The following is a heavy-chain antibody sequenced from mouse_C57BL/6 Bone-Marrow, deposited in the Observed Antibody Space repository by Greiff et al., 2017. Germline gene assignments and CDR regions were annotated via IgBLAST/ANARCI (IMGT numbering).Heavy chain of an antibody. CDR1: GYTFTSYG. CDR2: IYPRSGNT. J-gene: IGHJ2*01. CDR3: ARWGETPLSY. V-gene: IGHV1-81*01. Sequence: LEESGAELARPGASVKLSCKASGYTFTSYGISWVKQRTGQGLEWIGEIYPRSGNTYYNEKFKGKATLTADKSSSTAYMELRSLTSEDSAVYFCARWGETPLSYWGQGTTLTVSS.